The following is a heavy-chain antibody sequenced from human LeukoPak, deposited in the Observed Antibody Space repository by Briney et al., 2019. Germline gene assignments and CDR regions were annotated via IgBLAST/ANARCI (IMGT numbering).Heavy chain of an antibody. Sequence: ASVKVSSKASGGTFSSYAISWVRQAPGQGLEWMGGIIPIFGTANYAQKFQGRVTITTDESTSTAYMELSSLRSEDTAVYYCARKEGYYGSGSYYNWFDPWGQGTLVTVSS. CDR1: GGTFSSYA. CDR2: IIPIFGTA. D-gene: IGHD3-10*01. CDR3: ARKEGYYGSGSYYNWFDP. J-gene: IGHJ5*02. V-gene: IGHV1-69*05.